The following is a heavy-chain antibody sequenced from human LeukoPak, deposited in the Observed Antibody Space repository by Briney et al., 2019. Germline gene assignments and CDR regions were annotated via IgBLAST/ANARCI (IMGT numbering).Heavy chain of an antibody. CDR2: IIWNSGRI. D-gene: IGHD2-21*01. Sequence: RTGGSLRLSCAASGFTFDDYAMHWVRQAPGKGLEWVSGIIWNSGRITYADSVKGRFTTSRDNAKNSLYLQMNSLRAEDMALYYCARANCGGNCYIDYWGQGTLVTVSS. J-gene: IGHJ4*02. CDR1: GFTFDDYA. V-gene: IGHV3-9*03. CDR3: ARANCGGNCYIDY.